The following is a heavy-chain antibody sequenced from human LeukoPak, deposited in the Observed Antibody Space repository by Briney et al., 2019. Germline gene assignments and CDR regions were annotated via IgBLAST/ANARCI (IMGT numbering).Heavy chain of an antibody. CDR3: ARGYVFSHAFDI. CDR1: GGSFSGYY. Sequence: SETLSLTCAVYGGSFSGYYWSWIRQPPGKGLEWIGEINHSGSTNYNPSLKSRVTISVDTSKNQFSLKLSSMTAADTAVYYCARGYVFSHAFDIWGQGTMVTVSS. J-gene: IGHJ3*02. CDR2: INHSGST. V-gene: IGHV4-34*01. D-gene: IGHD3-10*02.